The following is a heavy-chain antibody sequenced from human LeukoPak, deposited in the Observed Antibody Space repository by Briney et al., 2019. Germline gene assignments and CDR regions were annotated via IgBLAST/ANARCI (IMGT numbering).Heavy chain of an antibody. CDR2: IIPIFGTA. CDR1: GGTFSSYA. J-gene: IGHJ4*02. CDR3: ARVLSPPLYCSSTSCYTTSGAFDY. Sequence: ASVKVSCKASGGTFSSYAISWVRQAPGQGLEWMGGIIPIFGTANYAQKFQGRVTITTDESTSTAYMELSSLRSVDTAVYYCARVLSPPLYCSSTSCYTTSGAFDYWGQGTLVTVSS. D-gene: IGHD2-2*02. V-gene: IGHV1-69*05.